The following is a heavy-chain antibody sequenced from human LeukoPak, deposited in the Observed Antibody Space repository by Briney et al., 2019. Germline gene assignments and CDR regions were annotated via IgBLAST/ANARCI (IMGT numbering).Heavy chain of an antibody. V-gene: IGHV4-34*01. D-gene: IGHD4-17*01. J-gene: IGHJ3*02. Sequence: PSETLSLTCAVYGGSFSGYYWSWIRQPPGKGLEWIGEINHSGSTNYNPSLKSRVTISVDTSKNQFSLKLSSVTAADTAVYYCASDYGDSYPFDIWGQGTMVTVSS. CDR3: ASDYGDSYPFDI. CDR2: INHSGST. CDR1: GGSFSGYY.